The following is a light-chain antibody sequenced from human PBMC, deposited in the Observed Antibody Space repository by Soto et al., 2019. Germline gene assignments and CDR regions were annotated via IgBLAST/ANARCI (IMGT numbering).Light chain of an antibody. CDR2: DAS. Sequence: DIVLTQSPATLSLSPGERATLSCRASQSVSSSLAWYQQKPGQAPRLLIYDASNRATGIPARFSGSGSGTDFTLTISSLEPEDFAVYYRQLRSNSPTFAGGIKLDI. CDR1: QSVSSS. J-gene: IGKJ4*01. V-gene: IGKV3-11*01. CDR3: QLRSNSPT.